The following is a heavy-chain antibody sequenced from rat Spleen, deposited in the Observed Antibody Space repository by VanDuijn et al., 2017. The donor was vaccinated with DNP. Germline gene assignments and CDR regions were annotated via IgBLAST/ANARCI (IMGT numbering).Heavy chain of an antibody. CDR2: ISYDGSST. D-gene: IGHD1-12*01. CDR1: GFTYNNYV. V-gene: IGHV5-29*01. Sequence: EVQLVESGGGPVQPGRSLKLSCEASGFTYNNYVMAWVRQAPAKGLEWVATISYDGSSTYYGDSVKGRFTISRDNAKSTLYLQMNSLRSEDTATYYCTRHRTIMPYYYAMDAWGQGASVTVSS. J-gene: IGHJ4*01. CDR3: TRHRTIMPYYYAMDA.